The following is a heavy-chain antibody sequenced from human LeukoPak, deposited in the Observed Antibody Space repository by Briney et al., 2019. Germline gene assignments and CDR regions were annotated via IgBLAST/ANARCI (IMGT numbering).Heavy chain of an antibody. CDR2: ISYSGGT. D-gene: IGHD2-8*01. J-gene: IGHJ4*02. CDR1: GGSISGYY. CDR3: AREGHPMGLDY. Sequence: SETLSLTCTVSGGSISGYYWSWIRQIPGKGLEWIGYISYSGGTNYNPSLKNRVAISLDTSKTHLSLRVTSVTAADTAIYYCAREGHPMGLDYWDQGTLVTVSS. V-gene: IGHV4-59*01.